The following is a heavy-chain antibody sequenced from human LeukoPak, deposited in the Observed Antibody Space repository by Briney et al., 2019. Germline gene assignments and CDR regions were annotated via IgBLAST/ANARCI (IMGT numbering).Heavy chain of an antibody. CDR2: INHSGST. D-gene: IGHD7-27*01. Sequence: PSETLSLTCTVSGGSISSSSYYWGWIRQPPGKGLEWIGEINHSGSTNYNPSLKSRVTISVDTSKNQFSLKLSSVTAADTAVYYCARGRGPWANYWGQGTLVTVSS. CDR1: GGSISSSSYY. V-gene: IGHV4-39*07. J-gene: IGHJ4*02. CDR3: ARGRGPWANY.